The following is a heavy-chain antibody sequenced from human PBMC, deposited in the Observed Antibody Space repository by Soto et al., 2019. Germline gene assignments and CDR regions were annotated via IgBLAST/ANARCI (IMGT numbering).Heavy chain of an antibody. CDR1: GHTLTELS. J-gene: IGHJ4*02. D-gene: IGHD5-18*01. Sequence: ASVKVSCKISGHTLTELSIHWVRQAPGKGLEWMGGFDPEGGEAIYAQKFQGRVTITADESTSTAYMELSSLRSEDTAVYYCARVRGGYSYGSPFDYWGQGTLVTVSS. V-gene: IGHV1-24*01. CDR2: FDPEGGEA. CDR3: ARVRGGYSYGSPFDY.